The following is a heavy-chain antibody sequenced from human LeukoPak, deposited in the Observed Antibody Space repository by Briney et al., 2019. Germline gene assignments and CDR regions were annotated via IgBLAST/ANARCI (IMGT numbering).Heavy chain of an antibody. J-gene: IGHJ4*02. D-gene: IGHD1-26*01. Sequence: PSETLSLMCTVSPGSIYTYYWSWIRQPPGKGLEWIGYVYYSGSTNYNPSLKSRVTVSLDTSKNQFSLKLSSVTVADTAVYYCASSQWVAPGSYWGQGTLVTVSS. CDR3: ASSQWVAPGSY. CDR1: PGSIYTYY. CDR2: VYYSGST. V-gene: IGHV4-59*08.